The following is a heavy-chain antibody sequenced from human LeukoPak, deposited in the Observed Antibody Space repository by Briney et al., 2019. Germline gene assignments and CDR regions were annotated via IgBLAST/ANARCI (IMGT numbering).Heavy chain of an antibody. V-gene: IGHV1-18*01. J-gene: IGHJ4*02. D-gene: IGHD3-22*01. CDR1: GCTFTSYG. CDR3: ARDGITTIVVGGPYDY. Sequence: ASVKVSCKASGCTFTSYGISWVRQAPGQGLEWMGWISAYNGNTNYAQKLQGRVTMTTDTSTSTAYMELRSLRSDDTAVYYCARDGITTIVVGGPYDYWGQGTLVTVSS. CDR2: ISAYNGNT.